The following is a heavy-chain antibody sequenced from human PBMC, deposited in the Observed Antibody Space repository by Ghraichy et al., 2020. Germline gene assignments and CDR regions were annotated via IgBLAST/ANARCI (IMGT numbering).Heavy chain of an antibody. J-gene: IGHJ4*02. CDR3: ARLGVADYDYVWGSYRFDY. CDR2: IYYSGST. CDR1: GGSISSSSYY. V-gene: IGHV4-39*01. D-gene: IGHD3-16*02. Sequence: SETLSLTCTVSGGSISSSSYYWGWIRQPPGKGLEWIGSIYYSGSTYYNPSLKSRVTISVDTSKNQFSLKLSSVTAADTAVYYCARLGVADYDYVWGSYRFDYWGQGTLVTVSS.